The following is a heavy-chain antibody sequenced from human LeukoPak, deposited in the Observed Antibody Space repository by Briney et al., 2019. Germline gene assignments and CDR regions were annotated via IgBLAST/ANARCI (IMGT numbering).Heavy chain of an antibody. CDR3: ARGLWFGELLPFDY. J-gene: IGHJ4*02. CDR1: GGSISRHY. D-gene: IGHD3-10*01. CDR2: IYYSGST. V-gene: IGHV4-59*11. Sequence: PSETLSLTCTVSGGSISRHYWSWIRQPPGKGLEWIGYIYYSGSTNYNPSLKSRVTISVDTSKNQFSLKLSSVTAADTAVYYCARGLWFGELLPFDYWGQGTLVTVSS.